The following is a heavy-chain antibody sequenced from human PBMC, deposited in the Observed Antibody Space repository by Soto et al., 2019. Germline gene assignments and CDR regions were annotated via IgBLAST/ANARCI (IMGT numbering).Heavy chain of an antibody. D-gene: IGHD3-3*01. CDR2: IYYSGST. CDR3: AGDHGFWSGHNWFDP. CDR1: GGSISSGDYH. J-gene: IGHJ5*02. Sequence: QVQLQESGPGLVKPSQTLSLTCTVSGGSISSGDYHWSWIRQPPGKGLEWIGYIYYSGSTYHNPSLKSGCTISVDTSKNQFSLKLNSVTAADTAVYYCAGDHGFWSGHNWFDPWGQGTLVTVSS. V-gene: IGHV4-30-4*01.